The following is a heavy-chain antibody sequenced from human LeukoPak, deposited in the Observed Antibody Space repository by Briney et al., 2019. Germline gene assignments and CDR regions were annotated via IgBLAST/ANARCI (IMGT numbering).Heavy chain of an antibody. Sequence: GASVKVSCKASGYTFTGYYTHWVRQAPGQGLEWMGWINPNSGGTNYALKFQGRVTMTRDTSISTAYMELSRLRSDDTAVYYCARFSSGWSFDYWGQGTLVTVSS. D-gene: IGHD6-19*01. V-gene: IGHV1-2*02. CDR1: GYTFTGYY. CDR2: INPNSGGT. CDR3: ARFSSGWSFDY. J-gene: IGHJ4*02.